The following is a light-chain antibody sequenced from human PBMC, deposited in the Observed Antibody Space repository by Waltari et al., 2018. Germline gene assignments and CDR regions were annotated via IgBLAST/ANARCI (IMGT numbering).Light chain of an antibody. Sequence: QSVLTQPPSASGTPGPRVTISCSGSSSHIGRNTVNWYQQLPGTAPKLLIYSTNQRPSGVSDRFSGSKSGTSASLAISGLQSEDEADYYCAAWDDSLNGVVFGGGTKLTVL. CDR1: SSHIGRNT. CDR2: STN. V-gene: IGLV1-44*01. J-gene: IGLJ2*01. CDR3: AAWDDSLNGVV.